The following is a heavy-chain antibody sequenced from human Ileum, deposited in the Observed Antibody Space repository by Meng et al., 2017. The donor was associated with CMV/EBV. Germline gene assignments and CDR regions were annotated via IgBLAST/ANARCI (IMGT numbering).Heavy chain of an antibody. CDR1: GHTFTGYY. J-gene: IGHJ4*02. D-gene: IGHD3-10*01. V-gene: IGHV1-2*06. CDR2: INSNSGDT. Sequence: QVQVVQSGAEVKNPGASVKVSCKASGHTFTGYYLHWVRQAPGQGLEWMGRINSNSGDTNYAQKFQGRFTMTRDTSNSLAYMELSGLTSDDTAVYYCESYGSGTYSIFDYWGQGTLVTVSS. CDR3: ESYGSGTYSIFDY.